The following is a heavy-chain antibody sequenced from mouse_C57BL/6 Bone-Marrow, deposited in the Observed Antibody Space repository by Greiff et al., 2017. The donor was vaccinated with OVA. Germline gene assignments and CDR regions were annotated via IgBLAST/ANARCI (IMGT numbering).Heavy chain of an antibody. CDR2: IYPGSGST. CDR3: ARWLPGYFDV. Sequence: QVQLQQSGAELVKPGASVKMSCKASGYTFTSYWITWVKQRPGQGLEWIGDIYPGSGSTNYNEKFKSKATLTVDTSSSTAYMQLSSLTSEDSAVYYCARWLPGYFDVWGTGTTVTVSS. CDR1: GYTFTSYW. D-gene: IGHD2-2*01. V-gene: IGHV1-55*01. J-gene: IGHJ1*03.